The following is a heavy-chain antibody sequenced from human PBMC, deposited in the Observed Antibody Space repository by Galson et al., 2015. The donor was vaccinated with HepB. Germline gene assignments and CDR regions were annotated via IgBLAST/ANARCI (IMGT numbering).Heavy chain of an antibody. D-gene: IGHD3-16*02. CDR2: ISSSSSYI. J-gene: IGHJ3*02. CDR1: GFTFSSYS. Sequence: SLRLSCAASGFTFSSYSMNWVRQAPGKGLEWVSSISSSSSYIYYADSVKGRFTISRDNAKNSLYLQMNSLRAEDTAVYYCARDGLGELSLGALGDALDIWGQGTMVTVSS. CDR3: ARDGLGELSLGALGDALDI. V-gene: IGHV3-21*01.